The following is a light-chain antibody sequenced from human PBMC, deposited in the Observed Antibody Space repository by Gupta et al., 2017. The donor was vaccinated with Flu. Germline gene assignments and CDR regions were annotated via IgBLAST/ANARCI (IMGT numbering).Light chain of an antibody. V-gene: IGLV2-14*01. CDR1: SSDVGGYNY. Sequence: QPALPQSAPGPGSPGSPLTLTCTEPSSDVGGYNYVFWYQQHPGKAPKLMIYEVSNRPSGVSNRFAGSKSGNTASLTISGLQAEDEADYYCSSYTSSSPVVFGGRTNLTGL. J-gene: IGLJ2*01. CDR2: EVS. CDR3: SSYTSSSPVV.